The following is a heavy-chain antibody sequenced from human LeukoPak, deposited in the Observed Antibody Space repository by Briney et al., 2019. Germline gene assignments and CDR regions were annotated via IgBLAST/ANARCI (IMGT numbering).Heavy chain of an antibody. CDR3: AKFGSSGSPYWSPSDY. D-gene: IGHD3-10*01. CDR1: GFTFNTNA. CDR2: ISGSGNNT. J-gene: IGHJ4*02. V-gene: IGHV3-23*01. Sequence: GGSLRLSCAASGFTFNTNAMNWVCQAPGKGLEWVSGISGSGNNTYYTDSVRGRFTISRDNSKNTLYLQLNNLRAEDTAVYYCAKFGSSGSPYWSPSDYWGQGVLVTVSA.